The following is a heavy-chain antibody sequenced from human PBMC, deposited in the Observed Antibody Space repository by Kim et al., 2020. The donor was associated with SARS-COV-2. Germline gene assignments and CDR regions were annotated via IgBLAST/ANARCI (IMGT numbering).Heavy chain of an antibody. V-gene: IGHV3-23*01. CDR3: AKDSGPLDIVAAIDS. J-gene: IGHJ4*02. D-gene: IGHD5-12*01. Sequence: ADSVKGRFTISRDNSKSIVYLRINSLEVEDTAIYYCAKDSGPLDIVAAIDSWGQGTLVIVAS.